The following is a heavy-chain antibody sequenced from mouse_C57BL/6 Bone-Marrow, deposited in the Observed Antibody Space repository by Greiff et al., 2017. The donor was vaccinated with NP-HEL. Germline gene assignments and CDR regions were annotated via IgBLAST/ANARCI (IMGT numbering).Heavy chain of an antibody. CDR2: IYPGSGST. CDR3: ARGSYYGYGGYAMDY. D-gene: IGHD2-9*01. Sequence: QVQLQQPGAELVKPGASVKMSCKASGYTFTSYWITWVKQRPGQGLEWIGDIYPGSGSTNYNEKFKSKATLTVDKTSSTAYMQLSSLTSEDSAVNYCARGSYYGYGGYAMDYWGQGTSVTVSS. J-gene: IGHJ4*01. CDR1: GYTFTSYW. V-gene: IGHV1-55*01.